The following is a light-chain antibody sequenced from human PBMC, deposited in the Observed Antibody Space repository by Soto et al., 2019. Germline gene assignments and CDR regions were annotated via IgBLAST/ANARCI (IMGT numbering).Light chain of an antibody. Sequence: DIQLTQSPSFLSASVGDRVTITCRASQGISSYLAWYQQKPGKAPKLLIYAASTLQSGVPSRFSGSGSGTEFTLTISSLQPEDFATYYCQQLNNYPSFGQGTKVEIK. V-gene: IGKV1-9*01. J-gene: IGKJ1*01. CDR2: AAS. CDR1: QGISSY. CDR3: QQLNNYPS.